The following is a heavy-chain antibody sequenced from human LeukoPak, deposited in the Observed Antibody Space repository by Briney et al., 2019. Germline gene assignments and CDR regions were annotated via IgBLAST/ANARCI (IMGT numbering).Heavy chain of an antibody. CDR2: IYYSGST. J-gene: IGHJ5*02. CDR1: GGSISSSSYY. Sequence: PSETLSLTCTVSGGSISSSSYYWGWIRQPPGKGLEWIGSIYYSGSTYYNPSLKSRVTISVDTSKNQFSLKLSSVTAADTAVYYCARREWRLNWFDPWGQGTLVTVSS. CDR3: ARREWRLNWFDP. D-gene: IGHD3-3*01. V-gene: IGHV4-39*01.